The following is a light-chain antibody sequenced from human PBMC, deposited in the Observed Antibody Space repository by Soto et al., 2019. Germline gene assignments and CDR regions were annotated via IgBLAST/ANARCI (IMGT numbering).Light chain of an antibody. CDR3: QQYSSSSKS. J-gene: IGKJ4*01. Sequence: EIVLTQSPATLSLSPGERATLSCRASQSVSSNLACYQQKPRQAPTLLIYGASSRATGIPDRFSGSGSWTEFTLTISSLQPEDFAAYYCQQYSSSSKSFGGGTKVDI. CDR1: QSVSSN. CDR2: GAS. V-gene: IGKV3D-15*01.